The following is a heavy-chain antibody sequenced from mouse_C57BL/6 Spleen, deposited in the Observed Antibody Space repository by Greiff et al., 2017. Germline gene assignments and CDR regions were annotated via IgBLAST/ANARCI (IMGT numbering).Heavy chain of an antibody. CDR3: ARERGAAMDD. CDR1: GYSFPIYS. J-gene: IGHJ4*01. Sequence: VKLQESGAELVRPGTLVKVSCKASGYSFPIYSIAWVNQTPGQGLEWIGVFNPGSGGTNYTEKFKGKATLTADKTSSTAYMQLSSLTSEDSAVYFCARERGAAMDDWGQGTSVTVSS. CDR2: FNPGSGGT. V-gene: IGHV1-54*01.